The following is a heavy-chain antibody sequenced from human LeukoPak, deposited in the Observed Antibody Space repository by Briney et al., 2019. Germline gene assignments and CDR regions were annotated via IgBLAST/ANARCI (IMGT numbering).Heavy chain of an antibody. V-gene: IGHV4-30-4*01. CDR3: ARVPYHYDYET. CDR1: GDSISSGGYY. D-gene: IGHD3-22*01. CDR2: IFYTGST. Sequence: SETLSLTCTVSGDSISSGGYYWSWIRQPPVKGLEWIGYIFYTGSTYYNPSLKSRVTISIDTSRNQFSLKLSSVTAADTAVYYCARVPYHYDYETWGQGTMATVSS. J-gene: IGHJ3*01.